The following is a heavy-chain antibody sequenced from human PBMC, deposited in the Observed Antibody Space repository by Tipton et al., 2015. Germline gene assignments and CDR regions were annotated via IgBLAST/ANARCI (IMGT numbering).Heavy chain of an antibody. CDR3: AAFCYGGNCPDY. J-gene: IGHJ4*02. CDR2: IHSTGST. D-gene: IGHD2-15*01. Sequence: TLSLTCTVSSGSISRSYWSWIRQPPGKGLEWIGYIHSTGSTDYNPSLKSRVTISGDTSRSQFSLRLSSVTAADTAVYYCAAFCYGGNCPDYWGQGTLVIVSA. V-gene: IGHV4-59*01. CDR1: SGSISRSY.